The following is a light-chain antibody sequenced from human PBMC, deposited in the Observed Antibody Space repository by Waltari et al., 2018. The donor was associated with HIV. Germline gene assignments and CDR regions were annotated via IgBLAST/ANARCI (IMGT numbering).Light chain of an antibody. V-gene: IGKV1-12*01. J-gene: IGKJ2*01. Sequence: DIQMTQSPSPMSASVGDEVPITCRATQFISTSLAWYQQRPNRAPKLLIFDASRLQSGAPSRFSGRGSGTQFTLTINSLQPEDVATYYCQQANSFPHTFGQGT. CDR1: QFISTS. CDR3: QQANSFPHT. CDR2: DAS.